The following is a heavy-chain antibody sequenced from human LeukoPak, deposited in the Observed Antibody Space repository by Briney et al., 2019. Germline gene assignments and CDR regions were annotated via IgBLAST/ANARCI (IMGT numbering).Heavy chain of an antibody. CDR2: ISHEGDS. D-gene: IGHD1-7*01. V-gene: IGHV4-34*01. CDR3: ARGRNYVSDYYVEV. J-gene: IGHJ6*03. Sequence: SETLSLTCAVYGVSLRGYYWSWIRQSPEKGLEWIGEISHEGDSIYNPSLKSRVTLSVDMSKNQFSLKLRSVTAADTAVYYCARGRNYVSDYYVEVWGKGTTVIVSS. CDR1: GVSLRGYY.